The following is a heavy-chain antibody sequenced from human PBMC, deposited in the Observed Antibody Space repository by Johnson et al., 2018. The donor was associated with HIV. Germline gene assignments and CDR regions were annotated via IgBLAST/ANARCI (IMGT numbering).Heavy chain of an antibody. CDR2: ISYDGNNK. Sequence: VQLVESGGGVVQPGRSLRLSCAASGFTFSSYAMHWVRQAPGKGLEWVAVISYDGNNKYYADSVKGRFTISRDNSKNTLYLQMNSLRAEDTAVYYCARGEYSSGWSNTFDIWGQGTMVTVSS. CDR1: GFTFSSYA. D-gene: IGHD6-19*01. CDR3: ARGEYSSGWSNTFDI. V-gene: IGHV3-30-3*01. J-gene: IGHJ3*02.